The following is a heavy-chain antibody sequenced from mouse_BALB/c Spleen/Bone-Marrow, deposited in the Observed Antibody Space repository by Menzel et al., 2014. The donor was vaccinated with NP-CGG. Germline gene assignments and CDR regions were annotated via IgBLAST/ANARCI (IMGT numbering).Heavy chain of an antibody. Sequence: VKLMESGAELVKPGASVKISCKATGYTFSSYWIEWVKQRPGHSLEWIGEILPGSGSTNYNEKFKCKATFTADTSSITAYMQPSSLTSEDSADDDCARSAWDYWGQGTSVTVSS. CDR2: ILPGSGST. J-gene: IGHJ4*01. CDR3: ARSAWDY. CDR1: GYTFSSYW. V-gene: IGHV1-9*01.